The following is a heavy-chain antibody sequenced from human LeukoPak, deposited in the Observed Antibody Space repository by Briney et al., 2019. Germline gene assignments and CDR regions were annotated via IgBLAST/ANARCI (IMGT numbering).Heavy chain of an antibody. CDR1: GVSISSYY. V-gene: IGHV4-59*01. J-gene: IGHJ2*01. CDR2: IYYSGST. D-gene: IGHD4-23*01. CDR3: ARGYDYGGNSDSYWYFDL. Sequence: SETLSLTCTVSGVSISSYYWSWIRQPPGKGLEWIGYIYYSGSTNYNPSLKSRVTISVDTSKNQFSLKLSSVTAADTAVYYCARGYDYGGNSDSYWYFDLWGRGTLVTVSS.